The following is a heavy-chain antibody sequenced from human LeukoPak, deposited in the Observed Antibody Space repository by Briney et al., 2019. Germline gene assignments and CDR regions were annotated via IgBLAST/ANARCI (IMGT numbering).Heavy chain of an antibody. CDR2: IIPIFGTA. J-gene: IGHJ2*01. D-gene: IGHD2-2*01. V-gene: IGHV1-69*05. Sequence: GASVKVSCKASGGTFSSYAISWARQAPGQGLEWMGGIIPIFGTANYAQKFQGRVTITTDESTSTAYMELSSLRSEDTAVCYCASRGCSSTSCYHTYWYFDLWGRGTLVTVSS. CDR3: ASRGCSSTSCYHTYWYFDL. CDR1: GGTFSSYA.